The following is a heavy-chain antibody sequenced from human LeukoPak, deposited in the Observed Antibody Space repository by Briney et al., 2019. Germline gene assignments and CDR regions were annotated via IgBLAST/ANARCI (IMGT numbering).Heavy chain of an antibody. Sequence: GESLRLSCAASKFTFSGYAMSWVRQAPGKGLEWISAISACGDTTYNAESVKGRFTISRENSKNTLNLQMNSLRAEDTAVDYCAKHDRGSGSPYYFDYWGQGTLVTVSS. J-gene: IGHJ4*02. V-gene: IGHV3-23*01. CDR1: KFTFSGYA. D-gene: IGHD3-10*01. CDR2: ISACGDTT. CDR3: AKHDRGSGSPYYFDY.